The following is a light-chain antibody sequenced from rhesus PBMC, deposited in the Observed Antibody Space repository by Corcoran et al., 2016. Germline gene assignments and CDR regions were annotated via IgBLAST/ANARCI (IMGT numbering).Light chain of an antibody. CDR2: KAS. Sequence: DIQMTQSPSSLSASVGDTVNITCRASQSSSSWLDWYQQKPGKAPKLLIYKASSLQSGVPSRFSGGGSGTDFTLTISSLQPEDFATYYCLQYSSSPFTFGPGTKLDIK. CDR1: QSSSSW. V-gene: IGKV1-22*01. J-gene: IGKJ3*01. CDR3: LQYSSSPFT.